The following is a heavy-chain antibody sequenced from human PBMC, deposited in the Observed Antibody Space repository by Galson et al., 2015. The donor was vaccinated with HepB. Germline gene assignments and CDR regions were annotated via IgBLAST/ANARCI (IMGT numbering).Heavy chain of an antibody. J-gene: IGHJ4*02. CDR3: AKGGPGTFEVVA. V-gene: IGHV3-23*02. D-gene: IGHD1-1*01. CDR1: GFTFSGYG. Sequence: SLRLSCAASGFTFSGYGVSWVRQASGKGLEWVSGISHSGGTTYYGDSVRGRFTISRDNSKKTLFLEMNSLRVEDTAVYYCAKGGPGTFEVVAWGQGTLVTVSS. CDR2: ISHSGGTT.